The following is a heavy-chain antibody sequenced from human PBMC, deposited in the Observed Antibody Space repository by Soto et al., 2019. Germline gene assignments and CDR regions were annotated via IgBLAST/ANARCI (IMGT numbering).Heavy chain of an antibody. V-gene: IGHV3-23*01. CDR3: AKSVDFGVDIIQYYYYAMDV. CDR1: GFTFSSYA. CDR2: ISGSGGST. Sequence: GGSLRLSCAASGFTFSSYAMSWVRQAPGKGLEWVSAISGSGGSTYYADSVKGRFTISRDNSKNTLYLQMNSLRAEDTAVYYCAKSVDFGVDIIQYYYYAMDVWGQGTTVTV. D-gene: IGHD3-3*01. J-gene: IGHJ6*02.